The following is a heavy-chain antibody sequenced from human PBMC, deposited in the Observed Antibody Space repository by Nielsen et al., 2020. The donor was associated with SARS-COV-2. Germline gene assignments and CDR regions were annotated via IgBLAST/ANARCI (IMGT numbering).Heavy chain of an antibody. D-gene: IGHD2-15*01. CDR2: ISYDGSNK. CDR3: AKDWTAIVVVPSGGVDY. Sequence: GESLKISCAASGFTFSTYGMHWVRQAPGKGLEWVAAISYDGSNKYYVDSVKGRFTISRDNSKNTLYLQMSSLREEDTAVYYCAKDWTAIVVVPSGGVDYWGQGTVVTVSS. CDR1: GFTFSTYG. V-gene: IGHV3-30*18. J-gene: IGHJ4*02.